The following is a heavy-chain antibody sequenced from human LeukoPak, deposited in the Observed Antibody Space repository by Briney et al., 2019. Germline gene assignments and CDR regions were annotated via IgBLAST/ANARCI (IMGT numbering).Heavy chain of an antibody. CDR3: ARERNLVTTTPLYYYYYYMDV. Sequence: PGRSLRLSCAASGFTFSSYAMHWVRQAPGKGLEWVAVISYDGSNKYYADSVKGRFTISRDNSKNTLYLQMNSLRAEDTAVYYCARERNLVTTTPLYYYYYYMDVWGKGTTVTVSS. D-gene: IGHD4-11*01. J-gene: IGHJ6*03. CDR1: GFTFSSYA. CDR2: ISYDGSNK. V-gene: IGHV3-30*04.